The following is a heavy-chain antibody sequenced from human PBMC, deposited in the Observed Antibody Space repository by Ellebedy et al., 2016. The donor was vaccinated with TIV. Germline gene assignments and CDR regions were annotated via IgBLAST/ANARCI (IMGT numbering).Heavy chain of an antibody. V-gene: IGHV3-23*01. CDR1: GFTFSSYA. CDR3: AKGRGGGSDSSAPRYYFDY. J-gene: IGHJ4*02. Sequence: PGGSLRLSCAASGFTFSSYAMSWVRQAPGKGREWVSTISNTGSRTYYADSVEGRFTISRDNSKKTLYLQMNSLRAEDTAIYYCAKGRGGGSDSSAPRYYFDYWGLGTLVTVSS. CDR2: ISNTGSRT. D-gene: IGHD3-22*01.